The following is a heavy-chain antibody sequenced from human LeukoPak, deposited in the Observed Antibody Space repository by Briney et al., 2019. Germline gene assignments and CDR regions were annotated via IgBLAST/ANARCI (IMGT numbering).Heavy chain of an antibody. D-gene: IGHD3-22*01. CDR3: ARHTSIIVINS. V-gene: IGHV4-39*01. J-gene: IGHJ4*02. Sequence: SETLSLTCTVSGGSISNTGDYWGWIRQSPGKGLEWIGTISHSGTTYSNPSLTGRVTISADTSKNQFSLRLTSVTAAETAVYFCARHTSIIVINSWGQGTLVRVSS. CDR1: GGSISNTGDY. CDR2: ISHSGTT.